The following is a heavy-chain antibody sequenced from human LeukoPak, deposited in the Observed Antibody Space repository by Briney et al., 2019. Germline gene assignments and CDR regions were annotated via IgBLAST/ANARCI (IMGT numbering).Heavy chain of an antibody. J-gene: IGHJ4*02. CDR1: GFTFNGYA. D-gene: IGHD2-15*01. CDR2: ISWNSYSI. Sequence: GGSLRLSCAASGFTFNGYAMHWVRQAPGKGLEWVSGISWNSYSIGYADSVKGRFTISRDNAKNSLYLQMNSLRAEDMALYYCAREFCSGGSCKGYFDYWGQGTLVTVSS. V-gene: IGHV3-9*03. CDR3: AREFCSGGSCKGYFDY.